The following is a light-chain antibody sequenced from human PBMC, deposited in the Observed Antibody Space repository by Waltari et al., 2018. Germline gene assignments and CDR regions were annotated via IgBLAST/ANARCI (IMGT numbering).Light chain of an antibody. CDR3: QQSSSTPQDA. CDR1: QSINNY. Sequence: DIQMTQSPSSLSASVGDRLTITCRASQSINNYLNWYQQKPGKAPNLLIYAASSLHRGVPSRFSGSGAGTDFTLTISSLQADDVATYYCQQSSSTPQDAFGQGTKLEIK. CDR2: AAS. V-gene: IGKV1-39*01. J-gene: IGKJ2*01.